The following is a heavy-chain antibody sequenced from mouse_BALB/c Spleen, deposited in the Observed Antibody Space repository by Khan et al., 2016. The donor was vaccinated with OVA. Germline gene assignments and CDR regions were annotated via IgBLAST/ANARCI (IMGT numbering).Heavy chain of an antibody. Sequence: VQLQQSGPELVKPGASVKISCKTSGYTFTENTLHWVKQSHGKSLEWIGVINPKNGVTSYNQKFKGKVTLTVDKSSSTAYMEFRSLPSEDAAVYYCARDAGRYWGQGTSVTVSS. J-gene: IGHJ4*01. CDR2: INPKNGVT. CDR1: GYTFTENT. V-gene: IGHV1-18*01. D-gene: IGHD3-3*01. CDR3: ARDAGRY.